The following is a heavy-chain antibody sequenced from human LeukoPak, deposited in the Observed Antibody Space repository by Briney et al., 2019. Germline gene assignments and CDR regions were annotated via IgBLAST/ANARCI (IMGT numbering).Heavy chain of an antibody. J-gene: IGHJ5*02. D-gene: IGHD5-18*01. Sequence: SETLSLTCTVSGGSISSSSYYWGWIRQPPGKGLEWIGSIYYSGSTYYNPSLKSRVTTSVDTSKNQFSLKLSSVTAADTAVYYCARADLVDTDMLSWFDPWGQGTLVTVSS. CDR2: IYYSGST. CDR1: GGSISSSSYY. V-gene: IGHV4-39*07. CDR3: ARADLVDTDMLSWFDP.